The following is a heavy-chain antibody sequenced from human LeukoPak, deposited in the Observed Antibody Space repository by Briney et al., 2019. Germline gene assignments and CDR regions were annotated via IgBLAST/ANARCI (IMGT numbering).Heavy chain of an antibody. CDR2: ISGSGGST. CDR3: AEEDHYDSSGYSGY. CDR1: GFTFSSYA. Sequence: DPGGSRRPSCAAPGFTFSSYAMSWVRQAPGKGREWVSAISGSGGSTYYADSVKGRFTISRDNSKNTLYLQMNSLRAEDTAVYYCAEEDHYDSSGYSGYWGQGTLVTVSS. V-gene: IGHV3-23*01. J-gene: IGHJ4*02. D-gene: IGHD3-22*01.